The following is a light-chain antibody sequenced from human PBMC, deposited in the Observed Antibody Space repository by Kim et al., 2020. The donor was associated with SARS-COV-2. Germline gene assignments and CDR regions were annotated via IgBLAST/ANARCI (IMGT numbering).Light chain of an antibody. V-gene: IGKV1-33*01. CDR2: DAS. CDR3: QQYHNLPLT. Sequence: DIQVTQSPSSLSAVVGDRVTITCQATQDISKSLNWFQQKPGKAPKLLIYDASNLETGVPSGFSGSGSGTYFTFTISSLQPEHVATYYCQQYHNLPLTFGGGTKVDIK. CDR1: QDISKS. J-gene: IGKJ4*01.